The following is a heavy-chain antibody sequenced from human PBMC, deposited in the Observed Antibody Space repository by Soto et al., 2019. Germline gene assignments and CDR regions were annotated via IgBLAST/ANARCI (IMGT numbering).Heavy chain of an antibody. V-gene: IGHV3-30*03. J-gene: IGHJ4*01. CDR3: ARDSGYGSGNSVNHHLDY. CDR2: ISYDGSNK. D-gene: IGHD3-10*01. CDR1: GFTLSRYG. Sequence: LRLSFEASGFTLSRYGMHWVLQAPFKGLQWVAVISYDGSNKYYADSVKGRFIISRDNSKNTLYLQMDSMRAEDTAVYYCARDSGYGSGNSVNHHLDYWGHGTMVPVSS.